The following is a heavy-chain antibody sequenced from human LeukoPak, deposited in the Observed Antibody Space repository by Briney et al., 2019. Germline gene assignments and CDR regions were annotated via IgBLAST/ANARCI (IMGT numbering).Heavy chain of an antibody. Sequence: GGSLRLSCAASGVTFSSYSMHWVRQPPGKGLEWVAVISYDGSNNYYADSMKGRFTISRDNSKNTLYLQMNSLRAEDTAVYYCARGRSRCSSSWYVLDYWGQGTLVTVSS. J-gene: IGHJ4*02. CDR2: ISYDGSNN. CDR1: GVTFSSYS. CDR3: ARGRSRCSSSWYVLDY. D-gene: IGHD6-13*01. V-gene: IGHV3-30*04.